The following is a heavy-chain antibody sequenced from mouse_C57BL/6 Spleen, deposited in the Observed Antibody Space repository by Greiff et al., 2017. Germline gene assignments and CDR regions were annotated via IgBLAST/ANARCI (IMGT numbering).Heavy chain of an antibody. CDR1: GYTFTSYW. D-gene: IGHD1-1*01. V-gene: IGHV1-7*01. J-gene: IGHJ1*03. Sequence: VQLQQSGAELAKPGASVKLSCKASGYTFTSYWMHWVKQRPGQGLEWIGYINPSSGYTKYNQKFKDKATLTVDKSSSTAYMQLSSLTYEDSAVYYCARTTTVVARDWYFDVWGTGTTVTVSS. CDR3: ARTTTVVARDWYFDV. CDR2: INPSSGYT.